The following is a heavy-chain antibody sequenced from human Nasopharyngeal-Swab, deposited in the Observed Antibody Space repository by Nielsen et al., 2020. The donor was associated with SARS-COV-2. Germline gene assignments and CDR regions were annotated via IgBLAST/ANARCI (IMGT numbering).Heavy chain of an antibody. CDR1: GLTFSSYA. D-gene: IGHD2-2*01. Sequence: GESLKISCAASGLTFSSYAMHWVRQAPGKGLEWVALISYDGTNKYYADPVKGRFTISRDDSKNTLDLQMNSLRHEDTAVYYCAREGFTSGHAGTFDIRGQGTMVTVSS. V-gene: IGHV3-30-3*01. CDR2: ISYDGTNK. J-gene: IGHJ3*02. CDR3: AREGFTSGHAGTFDI.